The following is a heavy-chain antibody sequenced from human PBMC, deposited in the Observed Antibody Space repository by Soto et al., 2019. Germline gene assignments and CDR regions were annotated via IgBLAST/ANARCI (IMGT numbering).Heavy chain of an antibody. CDR2: IWYDGSNK. J-gene: IGHJ4*02. CDR3: ARARRGTVVTALDY. CDR1: GFTFSSYG. D-gene: IGHD2-15*01. V-gene: IGHV3-33*01. Sequence: TGGSLRLSCAASGFTFSSYGMHWVRQAPGKGLEWVAVIWYDGSNKYYADSVKGRFTISRDNSKNTLYLQMNSLRAEDTAVYYCARARRGTVVTALDYWGQGTLVTVSS.